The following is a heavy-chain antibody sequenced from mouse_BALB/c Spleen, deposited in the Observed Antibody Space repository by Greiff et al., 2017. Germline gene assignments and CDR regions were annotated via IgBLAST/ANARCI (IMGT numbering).Heavy chain of an antibody. Sequence: EVMLVESGGGLVKPGGSLKLSCAASGFTFSDYYMYWVRQTPEKRLEWVATISDGGSYTYYPDSVKGRFTISRDNAKNNLYLQMSSLKSEDTAMYYCARGGDYDASSYFDYWGQGTTLTVSS. CDR3: ARGGDYDASSYFDY. D-gene: IGHD2-4*01. V-gene: IGHV5-4*02. CDR1: GFTFSDYY. J-gene: IGHJ2*01. CDR2: ISDGGSYT.